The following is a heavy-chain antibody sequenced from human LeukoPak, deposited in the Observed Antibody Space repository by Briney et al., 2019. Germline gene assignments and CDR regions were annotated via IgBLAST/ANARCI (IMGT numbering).Heavy chain of an antibody. CDR1: GGSFSGYY. Sequence: SETLSLTCAVYGGSFSGYYWSWIRQPPGKGLEWIGEINHSGSTNYNPSLKSRVTISVDTSKNQFSLKLSSVTAADTAVYYCAREVALGLRFLEWLLYFDYWGQGTLVIVSS. J-gene: IGHJ4*02. CDR2: INHSGST. V-gene: IGHV4-34*01. D-gene: IGHD3-3*01. CDR3: AREVALGLRFLEWLLYFDY.